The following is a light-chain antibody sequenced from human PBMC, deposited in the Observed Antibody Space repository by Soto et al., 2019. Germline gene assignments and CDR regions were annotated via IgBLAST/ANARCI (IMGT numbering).Light chain of an antibody. CDR2: DVN. CDR3: SSYTSSLYV. Sequence: QSALTQPAPVSGSPGQSITISCTGTSSDVGGYNYVSWYQQHPGKAPKLMIYDVNNRPSGVSDHFSGSKSGNTASLTISGLQAEDEADYYCSSYTSSLYVFGTGTKVTVL. V-gene: IGLV2-14*01. CDR1: SSDVGGYNY. J-gene: IGLJ1*01.